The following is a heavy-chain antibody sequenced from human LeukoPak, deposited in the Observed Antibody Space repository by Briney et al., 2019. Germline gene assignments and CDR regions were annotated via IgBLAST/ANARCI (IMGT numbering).Heavy chain of an antibody. V-gene: IGHV3-21*01. CDR3: ARDHDFWSGYFDY. CDR2: ISSSSSYI. Sequence: GGSLRLSCAVSGFNFVSYWMNWVRQAPGKGLEWVSSISSSSSYIYYADSVKGRFTISRDNAKNSLYLQMNSLRAEDTAVYYCARDHDFWSGYFDYWGQGTLVTVSS. CDR1: GFNFVSYW. D-gene: IGHD3-3*01. J-gene: IGHJ4*02.